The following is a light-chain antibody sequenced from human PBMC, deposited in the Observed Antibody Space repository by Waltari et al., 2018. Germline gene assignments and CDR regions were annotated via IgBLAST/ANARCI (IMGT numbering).Light chain of an antibody. V-gene: IGKV3-15*01. CDR2: GAS. Sequence: IVMTQSPATLSVFPGERATLSCRASQSIRSNLAWYQHKPGQAPRLLIYGASPRATGIPARFSGSGSGTEFTLTISSLQSEVFAVYFCLQYDNWLGTFGQGTKVEIK. CDR1: QSIRSN. CDR3: LQYDNWLGT. J-gene: IGKJ1*01.